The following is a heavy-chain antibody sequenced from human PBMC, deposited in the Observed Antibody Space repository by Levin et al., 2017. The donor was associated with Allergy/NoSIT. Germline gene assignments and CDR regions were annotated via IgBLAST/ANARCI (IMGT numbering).Heavy chain of an antibody. CDR1: GGSISSYY. CDR2: IYYSGST. Sequence: SETLSLTCTVSGGSISSYYWSWIRQPPGKGLEWIGYIYYSGSTNYNPSLKSRVTISVDTSKNQFSLKLSSVTAADTAVYYCASSSPGLLLWFGELFAPSYYGMDVWGQGTTVTVSS. V-gene: IGHV4-59*01. CDR3: ASSSPGLLLWFGELFAPSYYGMDV. J-gene: IGHJ6*02. D-gene: IGHD3-10*01.